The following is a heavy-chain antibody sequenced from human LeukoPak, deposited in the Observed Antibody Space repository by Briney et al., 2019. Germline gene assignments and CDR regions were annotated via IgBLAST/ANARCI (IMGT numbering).Heavy chain of an antibody. D-gene: IGHD5-18*01. CDR1: GFTFGSYA. J-gene: IGHJ4*02. V-gene: IGHV3-23*01. CDR3: ARVSAGYSYGYGASFDY. Sequence: GGSLRLSCAASGFTFGSYAMYWVRQAPGKGLEWVSGISGSGGSTFYADSVKGRFTISRDNSKNTLYLQMNSLRAEDTAVYYCARVSAGYSYGYGASFDYWGQGTLVTVSS. CDR2: ISGSGGST.